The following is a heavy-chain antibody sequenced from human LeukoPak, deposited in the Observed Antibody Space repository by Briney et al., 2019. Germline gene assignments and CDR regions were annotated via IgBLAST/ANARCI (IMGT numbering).Heavy chain of an antibody. V-gene: IGHV4-39*01. CDR2: IYYSGST. D-gene: IGHD6-19*01. Sequence: KPSETLSLTCTVSGGSISSSSYYWGWIRQPPGKGLEWIGSIYYSGSTYYNPSLKSRVTISVDTSKNQFSLKLSSVTAADTAVYYCARLAVAGNFDDYWGQGTLVTVSS. CDR1: GGSISSSSYY. CDR3: ARLAVAGNFDDY. J-gene: IGHJ4*02.